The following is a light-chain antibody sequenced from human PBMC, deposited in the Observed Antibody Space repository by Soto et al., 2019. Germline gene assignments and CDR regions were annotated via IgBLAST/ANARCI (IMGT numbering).Light chain of an antibody. J-gene: IGKJ1*01. CDR1: ESLAHTDGNTS. CDR2: TVS. CDR3: VQGIHWPSK. V-gene: IGKV2-30*02. Sequence: DAVMTQSPLSLPVTLGQPASISCRSSESLAHTDGNTSLNWFQQRPSQSPSRLIYTVSNRDSGGTDRFSGSGSGTDFTPNISRVEAEDVGVYYCVQGIHWPSKFGRGTKVEIK.